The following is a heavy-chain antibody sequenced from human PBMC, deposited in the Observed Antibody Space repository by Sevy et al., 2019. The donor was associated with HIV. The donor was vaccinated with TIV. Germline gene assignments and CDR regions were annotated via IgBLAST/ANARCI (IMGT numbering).Heavy chain of an antibody. V-gene: IGHV3-49*04. CDR3: TRVEGAADWGMDV. CDR2: IRGKPYGGTT. CDR1: GFTFGGYT. D-gene: IGHD1-26*01. J-gene: IGHJ6*02. Sequence: YLRLSCTASGFTFGGYTMSWVRQAPGKGLEWVALIRGKPYGGTTEYAASVKGRFTISRDDSKSIAYLQMNSLNTEDTAVYYCTRVEGAADWGMDVWGQGTTVTVSS.